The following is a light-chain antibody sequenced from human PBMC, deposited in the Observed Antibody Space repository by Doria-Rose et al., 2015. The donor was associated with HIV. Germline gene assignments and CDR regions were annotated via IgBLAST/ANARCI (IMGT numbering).Light chain of an antibody. J-gene: IGKJ2*01. CDR1: QGIGSD. CDR2: RAS. CDR3: QQYSRWPPYT. V-gene: IGKV3-15*01. Sequence: EIVMTQSPATLSVSPGERATLSCRASQGIGSDLAWYQQKPGQAPRLLIYRASIRATGIPPRFTGGGSGTEFTLTISSLQSEDFAVYFCQQYSRWPPYTFGQGTKLEVK.